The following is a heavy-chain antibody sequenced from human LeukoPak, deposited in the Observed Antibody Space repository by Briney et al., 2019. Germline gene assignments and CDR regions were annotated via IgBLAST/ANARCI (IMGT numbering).Heavy chain of an antibody. V-gene: IGHV3-23*01. J-gene: IGHJ4*02. D-gene: IGHD2-21*02. Sequence: GGSLRLSCVASGFTFSSDAMSWVRQAPGKGPEWVSGISVSGGSTYYADSVKGRFTISRDNSKNTLYVQMNSPRAEDTAVYYCAKGTANLDYWGQGSLVTVSS. CDR3: AKGTANLDY. CDR1: GFTFSSDA. CDR2: ISVSGGST.